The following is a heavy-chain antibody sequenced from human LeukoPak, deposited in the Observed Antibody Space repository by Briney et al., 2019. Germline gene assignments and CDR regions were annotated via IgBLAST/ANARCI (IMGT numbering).Heavy chain of an antibody. J-gene: IGHJ4*02. CDR1: GDSVSSNSAA. D-gene: IGHD6-19*01. V-gene: IGHV6-1*01. Sequence: SQTLSLTCAISGDSVSSNSAAWNWIRQPPSRGLEWLGRTYHRSKWYNDYAVSVKSRITINPDTSKNQFSLQLNSVTPEDTAVYYCARGVVQWLVPEHFDYWGQGTLVTVSS. CDR2: TYHRSKWYN. CDR3: ARGVVQWLVPEHFDY.